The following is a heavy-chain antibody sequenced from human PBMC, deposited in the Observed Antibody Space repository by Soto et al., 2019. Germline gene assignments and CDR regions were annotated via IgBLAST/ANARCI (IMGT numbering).Heavy chain of an antibody. CDR2: IYYSGST. V-gene: IGHV4-59*01. CDR1: GGSISSYY. D-gene: IGHD2-2*02. Sequence: SETLSLTCTVSGGSISSYYWSWIRQPPGKGLEWIGYIYYSGSTNYNPSLKSRVTISVHTSKNQFSLKLSSVTAADTAVYYCARGRYCSSTSCYTPYYFDYWGQGTLVTVSS. CDR3: ARGRYCSSTSCYTPYYFDY. J-gene: IGHJ4*02.